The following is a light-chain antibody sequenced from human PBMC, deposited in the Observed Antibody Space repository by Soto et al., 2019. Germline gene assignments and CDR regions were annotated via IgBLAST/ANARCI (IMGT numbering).Light chain of an antibody. V-gene: IGKV1-39*01. CDR3: QQSYSSET. CDR2: AAS. J-gene: IGKJ1*01. Sequence: DIQMTQSPSSLSASVGDRVTITCRASQSISNYLNWYQQKPGKAPNLLIYAASSLQSGVPSRFSGSGSGTDFTLTISSLQPEDFATYYCQQSYSSETFGQGTKVEIK. CDR1: QSISNY.